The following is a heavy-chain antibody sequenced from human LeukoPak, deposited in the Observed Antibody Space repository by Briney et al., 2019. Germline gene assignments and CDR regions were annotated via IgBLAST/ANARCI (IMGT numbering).Heavy chain of an antibody. V-gene: IGHV4-59*01. J-gene: IGHJ6*03. Sequence: SETLSLTCTVSGGSISNYYWNWIRQPPGKGLEWIGYIYYTGSTNYNPSLKSRVTMSVDTSKNQFSLNLKSVTPEDTAVYYCARVEEGYGSGRRGNFYYYYMDVWGKGTTVTISS. CDR1: GGSISNYY. CDR2: IYYTGST. D-gene: IGHD3-10*01. CDR3: ARVEEGYGSGRRGNFYYYYMDV.